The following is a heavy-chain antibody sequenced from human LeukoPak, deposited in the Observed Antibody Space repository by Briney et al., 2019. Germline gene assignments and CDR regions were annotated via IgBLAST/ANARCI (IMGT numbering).Heavy chain of an antibody. CDR3: ARGPSSQFRTDY. V-gene: IGHV3-7*04. D-gene: IGHD2-2*01. CDR1: GFTFSNYW. J-gene: IGHJ4*02. CDR2: ISQDGSGK. Sequence: PGGSLRLSCGASGFTFSNYWMSWVRQAPGKGLEWVINISQDGSGKNYADSVEGRFTISRDNAKNSLYLQMNGLRAEDTAVYYCARGPSSQFRTDYWGQGTLVTVSS.